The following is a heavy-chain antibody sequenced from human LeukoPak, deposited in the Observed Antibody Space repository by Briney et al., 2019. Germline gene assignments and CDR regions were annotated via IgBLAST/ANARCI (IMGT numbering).Heavy chain of an antibody. J-gene: IGHJ6*04. D-gene: IGHD3-10*01. CDR2: INHSGST. Sequence: SETLSLTCAVYGGSFSGYYWSWIRQPPGKGLEWIGEINHSGSTNYNPSLKSRVTISVDTSKNQFSLKLSSVTAADTAVYYCARGSTYYYGSGSYSGNYYYGMDVRGKGTTVTVSS. CDR3: ARGSTYYYGSGSYSGNYYYGMDV. V-gene: IGHV4-34*01. CDR1: GGSFSGYY.